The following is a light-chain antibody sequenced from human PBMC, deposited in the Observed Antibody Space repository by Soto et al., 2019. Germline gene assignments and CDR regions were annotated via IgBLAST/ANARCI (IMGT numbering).Light chain of an antibody. Sequence: IVLTQSPATMSFSPGERATLSCGASERVSSSYVAWYQMKAGLAPRLLIHDASTRASGIPDRFRGSKSGTDFTLTIRGLEAEDAALYYCQQYGSSPITFGQGTRLEI. CDR3: QQYGSSPIT. CDR1: ERVSSSY. J-gene: IGKJ5*01. CDR2: DAS. V-gene: IGKV3D-20*01.